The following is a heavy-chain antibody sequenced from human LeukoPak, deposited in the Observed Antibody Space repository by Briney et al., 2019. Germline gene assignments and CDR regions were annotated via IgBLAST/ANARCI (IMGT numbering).Heavy chain of an antibody. Sequence: GGSLRLSCAASGFTFSSYWMSWVRQAPGKGLEWVANIKQDGSEKYYVDSVKGRFTISRDNAKNSLYLQMNSLRAEDTALYYCAREQSYSEEIVVVNPPFDYWGQGTLVTVSS. CDR1: GFTFSSYW. CDR3: AREQSYSEEIVVVNPPFDY. V-gene: IGHV3-7*01. J-gene: IGHJ4*02. D-gene: IGHD2-21*01. CDR2: IKQDGSEK.